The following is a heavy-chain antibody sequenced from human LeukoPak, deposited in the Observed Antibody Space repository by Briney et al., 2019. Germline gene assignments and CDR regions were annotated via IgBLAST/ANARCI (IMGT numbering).Heavy chain of an antibody. CDR3: ARAGYGVTYYFDY. J-gene: IGHJ4*02. Sequence: PGRSLRLSCAASGFTFSSYAMHWVRQAPGKGLEWVAVMSYDGSNKYYADSVKGRFTISRDNSKNTLYLQMNSLRAEDTAVYYCARAGYGVTYYFDYWGQGTLVTVSS. D-gene: IGHD4-17*01. CDR1: GFTFSSYA. V-gene: IGHV3-30-3*01. CDR2: MSYDGSNK.